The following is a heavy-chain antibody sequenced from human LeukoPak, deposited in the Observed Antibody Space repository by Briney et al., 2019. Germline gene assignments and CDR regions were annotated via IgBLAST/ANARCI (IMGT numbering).Heavy chain of an antibody. CDR2: IYYSGST. CDR3: ARIAPSITMIVGSDAFDI. CDR1: GGSISSSSYY. J-gene: IGHJ3*02. V-gene: IGHV4-39*01. D-gene: IGHD3-22*01. Sequence: PSETLSLTCTVSGGSISSSSYYWGWTRQPPGKGLEWIGSIYYSGSTYYNPSLKSRVTISVDTSKNQFSLKLSSVTAADTAVYYCARIAPSITMIVGSDAFDIWGQGTMVTVSS.